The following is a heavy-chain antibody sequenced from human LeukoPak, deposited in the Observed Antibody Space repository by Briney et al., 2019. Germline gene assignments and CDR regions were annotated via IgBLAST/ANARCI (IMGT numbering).Heavy chain of an antibody. CDR1: GFTFSSYS. Sequence: PGGSLRLSCAASGFTFSSYSMNWVRQALGKGLEWVSSISSSSSYIYYADSVKGRFTISRDNAKNSLYLQMNSLRAEDTAVYYCARGNLFYDSSGYPGYWGQGTLVTVSS. V-gene: IGHV3-21*01. J-gene: IGHJ4*02. D-gene: IGHD3-22*01. CDR2: ISSSSSYI. CDR3: ARGNLFYDSSGYPGY.